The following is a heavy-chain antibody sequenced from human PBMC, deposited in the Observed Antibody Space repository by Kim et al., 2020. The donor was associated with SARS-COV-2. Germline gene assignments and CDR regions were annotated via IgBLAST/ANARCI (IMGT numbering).Heavy chain of an antibody. CDR2: IKNRDGKT. CDR1: GFTFMDYA. Sequence: GGSLRLSCEASGFTFMDYAMSWVRQAPGKGLDWVSAIKNRDGKTYYAESVKGRFTISRDTSTNTLYLHMNSLRAEDTAVYHCAKGLYCFDDIRGHVAEYLQLWRQGPRLSVSS. J-gene: IGHJ1*01. V-gene: IGHV3-23*01. CDR3: AKGLYCFDDIRGHVAEYLQL. D-gene: IGHD3-22*01.